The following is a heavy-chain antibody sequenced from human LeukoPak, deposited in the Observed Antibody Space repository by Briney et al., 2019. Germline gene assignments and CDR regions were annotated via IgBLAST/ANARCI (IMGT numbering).Heavy chain of an antibody. CDR3: AKPLYNSGWYGGGDS. CDR1: GLTFNNYA. J-gene: IGHJ5*02. CDR2: SSGSDGSA. V-gene: IGHV3-23*01. Sequence: GGSLRLSCAVSGLTFNNYAMSWVRQAPGKGPEWVSGSSGSDGSAYYADSVKGRFTISRDNSKNTLYLQMNSLRADDTAVYYCAKPLYNSGWYGGGDSWGQGTLVTVSS. D-gene: IGHD6-19*01.